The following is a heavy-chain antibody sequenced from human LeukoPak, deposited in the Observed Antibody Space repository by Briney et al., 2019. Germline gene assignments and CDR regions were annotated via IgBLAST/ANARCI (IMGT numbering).Heavy chain of an antibody. D-gene: IGHD2-15*01. CDR1: GFIFSNYW. J-gene: IGHJ4*02. V-gene: IGHV3-7*03. CDR2: IKQDGSEK. CDR3: ARHGSYCSGGSCYVDY. Sequence: GGSLRLSCAASGFIFSNYWMSWVRQAPGKGLEWVANIKQDGSEKYYVGSVKGRFTISRDNAKNSVYLQMDSLRAGDTAVYYCARHGSYCSGGSCYVDYWGQGTLVTVSS.